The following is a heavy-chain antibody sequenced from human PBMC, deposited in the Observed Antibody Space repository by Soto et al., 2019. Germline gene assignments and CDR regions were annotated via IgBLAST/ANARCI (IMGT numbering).Heavy chain of an antibody. CDR1: GYTFTNYD. V-gene: IGHV1-8*01. CDR2: MNPNRGKI. D-gene: IGHD2-15*01. CDR3: ASAIQDCCGGTTCNSGGVDP. Sequence: QVQLVQSGAEVKKPGASVKVSCKASGYTFTNYDINWVRQATGQGPEYMGWMNPNRGKIGYVQKFQGRGTMTSNTPISTAYRAPRSQKFEDTALYYGASAIQDCCGGTTCNSGGVDPWGKEALGAVSS. J-gene: IGHJ5*02.